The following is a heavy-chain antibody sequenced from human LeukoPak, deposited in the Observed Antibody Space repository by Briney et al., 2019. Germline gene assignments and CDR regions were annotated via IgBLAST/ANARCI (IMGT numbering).Heavy chain of an antibody. J-gene: IGHJ3*02. CDR3: ARGGAARLSFDI. CDR1: GGSISSSSYY. Sequence: SETLSLTCTVSGGSISSSSYYWGWIRQPPGKGLEWIGSIYYSGSTYYNPSLKSRVTISVDTSKNQFSLKLSSVTAADTAVYYCARGGAARLSFDIWGQGTMVTVSS. CDR2: IYYSGST. D-gene: IGHD6-6*01. V-gene: IGHV4-39*07.